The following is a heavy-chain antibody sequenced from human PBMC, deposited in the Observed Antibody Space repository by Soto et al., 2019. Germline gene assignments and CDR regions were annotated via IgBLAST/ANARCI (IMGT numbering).Heavy chain of an antibody. CDR2: IYYSGNT. CDR3: ARDALNPIAMDV. V-gene: IGHV4-31*03. Sequence: QVQLQESGPGLVKPSQTLSLTCTVSGDSISSGGYYWGWIRQHPGKGLEWIGYIYYSGNTYYNPSLKIRVTISVDTSKNQPSLRLSSVTAADTAVYYCARDALNPIAMDVWGQGTTVTVSS. J-gene: IGHJ6*02. CDR1: GDSISSGGYY.